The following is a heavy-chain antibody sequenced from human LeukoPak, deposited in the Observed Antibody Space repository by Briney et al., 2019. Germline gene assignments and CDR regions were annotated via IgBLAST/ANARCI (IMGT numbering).Heavy chain of an antibody. CDR3: ARGPLMTTVVTPQGFLNY. CDR1: GFTFSSYA. D-gene: IGHD4-23*01. Sequence: GGSLRLSCAASGFTFSSYAMHWVRQAPGKGLEWMAVISYDGSNKYYADSVKGRFTISRDNSKNTLYLQMNSLRAEDTAVYYCARGPLMTTVVTPQGFLNYWGQGTLVTVSS. CDR2: ISYDGSNK. V-gene: IGHV3-30*01. J-gene: IGHJ4*02.